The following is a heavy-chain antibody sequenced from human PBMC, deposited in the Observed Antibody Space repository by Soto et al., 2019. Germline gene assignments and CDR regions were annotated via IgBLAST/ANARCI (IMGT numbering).Heavy chain of an antibody. J-gene: IGHJ2*01. D-gene: IGHD3-16*01. CDR1: GGSISSSSYY. V-gene: IGHV4-39*01. CDR3: ARQSWGYFDL. Sequence: SETLSLTCTVSGGSISSSSYYWGWIRQPPGKGLEWIGSIYYSGSTYYNPSLKSRVTISVDTSKNQFSLKLSSVTAADTAVYYCARQSWGYFDLWGRGTLVTVSS. CDR2: IYYSGST.